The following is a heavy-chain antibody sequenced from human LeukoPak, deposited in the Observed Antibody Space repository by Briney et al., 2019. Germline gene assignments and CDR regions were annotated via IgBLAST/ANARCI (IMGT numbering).Heavy chain of an antibody. CDR1: GYSFTDYY. J-gene: IGHJ4*02. CDR2: INPNSGGT. CDR3: ARAIAVVDY. Sequence: ASVCVSRKASGYSFTDYYIHWVRQAPGQGLEWMGWINPNSGGTNYAQKFQGRVTMTKDTSISTAYMELSRLRSDDTAVYFCARAIAVVDYWGQGTLLTFSS. V-gene: IGHV1-2*02. D-gene: IGHD6-19*01.